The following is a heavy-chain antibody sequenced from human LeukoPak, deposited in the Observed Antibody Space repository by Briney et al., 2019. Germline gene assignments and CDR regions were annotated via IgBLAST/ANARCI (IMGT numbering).Heavy chain of an antibody. CDR3: ARGPYWQQLAFDY. CDR1: GYTFTGYY. CDR2: INPNSGGT. V-gene: IGHV1-2*04. J-gene: IGHJ4*02. D-gene: IGHD6-13*01. Sequence: ASVKVSCKASGYTFTGYYMHWVRQAPGQGLEWMAWINPNSGGTNYAQKFQGWVTMTRDTSISTAYMELSRLRSDDTAVYYCARGPYWQQLAFDYWGQGTLVTVSS.